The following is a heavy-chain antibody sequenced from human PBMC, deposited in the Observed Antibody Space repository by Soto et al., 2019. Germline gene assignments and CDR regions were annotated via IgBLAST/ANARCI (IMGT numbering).Heavy chain of an antibody. CDR1: GGTFSSYA. D-gene: IGHD4-4*01. V-gene: IGHV1-69*10. CDR3: AGDPDSHYNDSHASSYP. J-gene: IGHJ5*02. CDR2: IIPIIGII. Sequence: VKVSCRASGGTFSSYAISWVRQAPGQGLEWMGRIIPIIGIINYAQKFQGRVTISADKFTGTAYMELTGLRSDDTAVYYCAGDPDSHYNDSHASSYPWGQGTLVTVSS.